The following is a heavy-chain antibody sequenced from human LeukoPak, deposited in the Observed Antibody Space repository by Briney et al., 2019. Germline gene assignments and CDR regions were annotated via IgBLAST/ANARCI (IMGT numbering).Heavy chain of an antibody. CDR3: ARHPILCSGGSCYWWFDP. J-gene: IGHJ5*02. V-gene: IGHV3-48*01. D-gene: IGHD2-15*01. CDR1: GFTFSSYS. Sequence: PGGSLRLSCAASGFTFSSYSMNWVRQAPGKGLEWVSYISSSSSTIYYADSVKGRFTISRDNAKNSLYLQMNSLRAEDTAVYYCARHPILCSGGSCYWWFDPWGQETLVTVSS. CDR2: ISSSSSTI.